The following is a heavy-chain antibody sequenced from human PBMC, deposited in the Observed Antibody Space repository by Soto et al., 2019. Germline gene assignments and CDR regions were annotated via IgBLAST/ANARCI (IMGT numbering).Heavy chain of an antibody. CDR3: AKDRLAGNFDY. J-gene: IGHJ4*02. CDR2: ISATGGST. Sequence: GGSLRLSCAASGSTFNNYAMNWVRQAPGKGLEWVATISATGGSTYYADSVKGRFTISRDNSKNTLYLQMNGLRVEETAVYYCAKDRLAGNFDYWGQGTQVTVSS. CDR1: GSTFNNYA. V-gene: IGHV3-23*01.